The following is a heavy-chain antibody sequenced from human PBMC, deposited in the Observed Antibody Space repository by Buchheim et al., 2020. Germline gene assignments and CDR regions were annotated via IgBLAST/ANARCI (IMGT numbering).Heavy chain of an antibody. CDR3: AKDRAPTHGYYFDY. CDR1: GFTFSSYG. J-gene: IGHJ4*02. Sequence: VQLLESGGGLVQPGGSMRLSCAASGFTFSSYGMHWVRQAPGKGLEWVAVISYDGSNKYYADSVKGRFTISRDNSKNTLYLQMNSLRAEDTAVYYCAKDRAPTHGYYFDYWGQGTL. CDR2: ISYDGSNK. D-gene: IGHD3-10*01. V-gene: IGHV3-30*18.